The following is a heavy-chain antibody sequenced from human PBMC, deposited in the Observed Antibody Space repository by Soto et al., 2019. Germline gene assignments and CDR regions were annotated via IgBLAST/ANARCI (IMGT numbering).Heavy chain of an antibody. CDR1: GGSISSYY. CDR2: IYYSGST. CDR3: ARRYGLSAFDI. D-gene: IGHD3-10*01. J-gene: IGHJ3*02. V-gene: IGHV4-59*08. Sequence: SLTCSVAGGSISSYYWSWIRQPPGKGLEWIGDIYYSGSTNYNPSLKSRVTISVDTSKNQFSLKLSSVTAADTAVYFCARRYGLSAFDIWGQGTMVTVSS.